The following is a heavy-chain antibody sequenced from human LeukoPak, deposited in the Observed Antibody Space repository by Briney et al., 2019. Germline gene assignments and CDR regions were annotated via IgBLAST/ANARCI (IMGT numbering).Heavy chain of an antibody. D-gene: IGHD3-3*01. Sequence: SVKVSCKASGGTFSSYAISWVRQAPGQGLEWMGGIIPIFRTANYAQKFQGRVTITADESTSTAYMELSSLRSEDTAVYYCASPPYDFWSGPLSENIGYFDYWGQGTLVTVSS. CDR3: ASPPYDFWSGPLSENIGYFDY. CDR1: GGTFSSYA. CDR2: IIPIFRTA. V-gene: IGHV1-69*13. J-gene: IGHJ4*02.